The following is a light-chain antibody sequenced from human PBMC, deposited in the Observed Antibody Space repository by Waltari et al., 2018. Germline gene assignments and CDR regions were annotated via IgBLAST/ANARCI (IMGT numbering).Light chain of an antibody. CDR2: DAS. V-gene: IGKV1-33*01. J-gene: IGKJ3*01. Sequence: DIQLTQSPSSLSASVGGRVTITCQASQDISNYLSWYQQKPGKAPKLLIYDASNLETGVPSRFSGSGSGTDFTFTSSGLQPEDIATYYCHQYDNLPPTFGPGTKVDIK. CDR3: HQYDNLPPT. CDR1: QDISNY.